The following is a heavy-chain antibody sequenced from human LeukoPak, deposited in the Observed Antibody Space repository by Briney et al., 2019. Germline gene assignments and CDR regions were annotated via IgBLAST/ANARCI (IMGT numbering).Heavy chain of an antibody. CDR1: GFTFSSYG. Sequence: GGSLRLSSAASGFTFSSYGMHWVRQAPGKGLEWVAFIRYDGNNKYYADSVKGRFTISRDNSKNTLYLQMNSLRGEDTAVYYCAKEYSGSFSYYFDYWGQGTLVTVSS. CDR3: AKEYSGSFSYYFDY. D-gene: IGHD1-26*01. V-gene: IGHV3-30*02. J-gene: IGHJ4*02. CDR2: IRYDGNNK.